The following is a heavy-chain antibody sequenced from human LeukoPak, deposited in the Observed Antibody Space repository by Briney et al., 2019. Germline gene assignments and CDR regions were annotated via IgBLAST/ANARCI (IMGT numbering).Heavy chain of an antibody. J-gene: IGHJ5*02. CDR1: GFTFSSYA. D-gene: IGHD4-23*01. V-gene: IGHV3-23*01. CDR2: ISESGGYT. Sequence: GGSLRLSCAGSGFTFSSYAMSWVRQAPGKGLEWVSAISESGGYTKYADSVKGRFTISRDNSKNTLSLQMNSLRVEDTAIYYCAKDVRRCNGGCTWGQGTLVTVPS. CDR3: AKDVRRCNGGCT.